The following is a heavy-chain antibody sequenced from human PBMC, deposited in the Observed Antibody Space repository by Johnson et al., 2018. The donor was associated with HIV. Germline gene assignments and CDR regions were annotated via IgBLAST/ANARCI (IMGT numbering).Heavy chain of an antibody. D-gene: IGHD2-8*01. V-gene: IGHV3-30*04. CDR3: AKAGVGYCTNGICFIADAFDI. Sequence: QVQLVESGGGVVQPGRSLRLSCAASEFTFSSYAFHWVRQAPGKGLEWVALISSDGSGKYYADSVKGRSTISRDNSKNTLYLQMHSLTPEDTAVYYCAKAGVGYCTNGICFIADAFDIWGQGTMVTVSS. CDR2: ISSDGSGK. CDR1: EFTFSSYA. J-gene: IGHJ3*02.